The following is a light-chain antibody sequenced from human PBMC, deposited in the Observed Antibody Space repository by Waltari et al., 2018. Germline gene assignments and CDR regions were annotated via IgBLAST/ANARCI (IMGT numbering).Light chain of an antibody. CDR3: MQALQTPLT. V-gene: IGKV2-28*01. J-gene: IGKJ4*01. CDR1: QSLLYSNGYNY. CDR2: FSS. Sequence: DIVMTQSPLSLPVTTGETASISCRSSQSLLYSNGYNYLDWYVQKPGQSPQLLMYFSSNRASGVPDRFSGSGSGTDFTLKISRVEAEDVGVYYCMQALQTPLTFGGGTKVEIK.